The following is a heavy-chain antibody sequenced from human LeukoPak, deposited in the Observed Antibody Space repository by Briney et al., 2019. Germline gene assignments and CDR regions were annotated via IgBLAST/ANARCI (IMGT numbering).Heavy chain of an antibody. CDR3: ARGSPYYYYYMDV. Sequence: SQTLSLTCTVSGGSISSGSYYWSWIRQPAGKGLEWIGRIYTSGSTNYNPSLKSRVTISVDTSKNQFSLKLSSVTAADTAVYYCARGSPYYYYYMDVWGKGTTVTVSS. J-gene: IGHJ6*03. CDR1: GGSISSGSYY. V-gene: IGHV4-61*02. CDR2: IYTSGST.